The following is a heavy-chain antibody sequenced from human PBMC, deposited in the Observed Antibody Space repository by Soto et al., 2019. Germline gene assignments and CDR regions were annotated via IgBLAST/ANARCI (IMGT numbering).Heavy chain of an antibody. D-gene: IGHD2-2*02. J-gene: IGHJ4*02. CDR2: ITNSSSFM. CDR3: ARSAPGYTPGFDF. Sequence: QVQLVESGGGLVKPGGSLRLSCAASGFTFSDYHMSWIRQAPGKGLEWISYITNSSSFMFSVDSVKGRFTISRDNAKNSVSLQMHSLRAEDTAVYYCARSAPGYTPGFDFWGQGILVTVSS. V-gene: IGHV3-11*01. CDR1: GFTFSDYH.